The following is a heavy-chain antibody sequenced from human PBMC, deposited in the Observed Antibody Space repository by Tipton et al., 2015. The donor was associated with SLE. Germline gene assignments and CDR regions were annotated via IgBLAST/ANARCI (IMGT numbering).Heavy chain of an antibody. CDR1: GGSISSYY. V-gene: IGHV4-4*07. CDR3: ARGLGTHDYGDY. J-gene: IGHJ4*02. CDR2: IYTSGST. D-gene: IGHD3-16*01. Sequence: TLSLTCTVSGGSISSYYWSWIRQPAGKGLGWIGRIYTSGSTNYNPSLKSRVTMSVDTSKNQFSLKLSSVTAADTAVYYCARGLGTHDYGDYWGQGTLVTVSS.